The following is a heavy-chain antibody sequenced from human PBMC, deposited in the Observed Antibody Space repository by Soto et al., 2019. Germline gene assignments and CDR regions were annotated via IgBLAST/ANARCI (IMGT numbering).Heavy chain of an antibody. CDR2: IYYSGST. CDR3: ARLVGYFDY. V-gene: IGHV4-59*01. J-gene: IGHJ4*02. D-gene: IGHD2-15*01. Sequence: SETLSLTCTVSGGSISSYYWSWIRQPPGKGLEWIGCIYYSGSTNYNPSLKSRVTISVDTSKNQFSLKLSSVTAADTAVYYCARLVGYFDYWGQGTLVTVSS. CDR1: GGSISSYY.